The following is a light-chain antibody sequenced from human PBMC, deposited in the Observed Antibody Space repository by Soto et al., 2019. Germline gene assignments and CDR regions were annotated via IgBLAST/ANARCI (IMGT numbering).Light chain of an antibody. Sequence: QSVLTQPPSVSGAPGQRVTISCTGSSSNIGAGYNVHWYQLFPGTAPKLLIYGNNNRPSGVPDRFSASKSGTSASLAITGLQAEDEADYYCQSYDSSLSGSYVFGTGTKGTVL. CDR3: QSYDSSLSGSYV. CDR1: SSNIGAGYN. V-gene: IGLV1-40*01. CDR2: GNN. J-gene: IGLJ1*01.